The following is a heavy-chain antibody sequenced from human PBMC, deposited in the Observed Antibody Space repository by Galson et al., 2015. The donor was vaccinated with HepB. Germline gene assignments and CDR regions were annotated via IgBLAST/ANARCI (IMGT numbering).Heavy chain of an antibody. V-gene: IGHV3-23*01. CDR3: ARESSSSWFGNWFDP. D-gene: IGHD6-13*01. Sequence: SLRLSCAASGFTFSHYAMTWVRQAPGKGLEWVSAIGGSGTNTYYADSVKGRFTISRDNSKNTLDLQMNSLSVVDTAVYYCARESSSSWFGNWFDPWGQGTLVTVSS. CDR1: GFTFSHYA. CDR2: IGGSGTNT. J-gene: IGHJ5*02.